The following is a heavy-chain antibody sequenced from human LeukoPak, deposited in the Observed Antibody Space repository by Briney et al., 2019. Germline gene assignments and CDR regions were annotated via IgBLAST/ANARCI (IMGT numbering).Heavy chain of an antibody. CDR3: ARHKGADYYGSGSYYSRRNWFDP. V-gene: IGHV4-34*01. CDR2: INHSGST. CDR1: GGSFSGYY. Sequence: SETLSLTCAVHGGSFSGYYWSWIRQPPGKGLEWIGEINHSGSTNYNPSLKSRVTISVDTSKNQFSLKLSSVTAADTAVYYCARHKGADYYGSGSYYSRRNWFDPWGQGTLVTVSS. J-gene: IGHJ5*02. D-gene: IGHD3-10*01.